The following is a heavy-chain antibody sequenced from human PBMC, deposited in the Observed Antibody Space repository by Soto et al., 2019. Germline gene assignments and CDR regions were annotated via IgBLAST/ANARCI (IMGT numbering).Heavy chain of an antibody. Sequence: QLQLQESGPGLVKPSETLSLTYTVSGGSISTSPYYWGWIRQPPGKGLEWIGSTHYSGGTYYNPSLTSRVTMAVDTSTNQSSLKLSSVTAADTAVYYCARRGVGWGMGVWGQGTTVTVSS. CDR3: ARRGVGWGMGV. V-gene: IGHV4-39*01. CDR2: THYSGGT. D-gene: IGHD3-10*01. J-gene: IGHJ6*02. CDR1: GGSISTSPYY.